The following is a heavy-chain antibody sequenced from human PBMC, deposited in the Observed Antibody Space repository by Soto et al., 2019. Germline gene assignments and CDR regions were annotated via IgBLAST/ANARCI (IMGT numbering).Heavy chain of an antibody. D-gene: IGHD6-13*01. J-gene: IGHJ4*02. V-gene: IGHV1-18*01. CDR3: ARGGSSRYGVDS. CDR2: ISAYNGNT. CDR1: GYTFTSYV. Sequence: ASVKRYCKASGYTFTSYVISWVRQAPGQGLEWMGWISAYNGNTNYAQKLQGRVTMTTDTSTRTAYMELRSLRSDDTAVYYCARGGSSRYGVDSWGQGTLVTVSS.